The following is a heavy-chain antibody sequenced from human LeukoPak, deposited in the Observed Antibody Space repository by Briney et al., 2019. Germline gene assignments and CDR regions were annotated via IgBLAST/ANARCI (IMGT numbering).Heavy chain of an antibody. J-gene: IGHJ4*02. CDR2: ISYDGSNK. CDR3: ARDGISVVIRGYFDY. Sequence: GRSLRLSCAASGFTFSSYAMHWVRQAPGKGLEWVAVISYDGSNKYYADSVKGRFTISRDNSKNTLYLQMNSLRAEDTAVYYCARDGISVVIRGYFDYRGQGTLVTVSS. D-gene: IGHD3-22*01. V-gene: IGHV3-30*04. CDR1: GFTFSSYA.